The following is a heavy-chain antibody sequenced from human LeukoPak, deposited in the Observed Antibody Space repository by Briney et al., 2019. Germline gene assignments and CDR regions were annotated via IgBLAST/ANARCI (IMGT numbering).Heavy chain of an antibody. J-gene: IGHJ4*02. CDR3: ARGGSSSWYGSFYLFDY. CDR1: TYNFINYD. D-gene: IGHD6-13*01. V-gene: IGHV1-18*01. CDR2: ISAYNGNT. Sequence: ASVKVSCKASTYNFINYDINWVRQAPGQGLEWMGWISAYNGNTNYAQKLQGRVTMTTDTSTSTAYMELRSLRSDDTAVYYCARGGSSSWYGSFYLFDYWGQGTLVTVSS.